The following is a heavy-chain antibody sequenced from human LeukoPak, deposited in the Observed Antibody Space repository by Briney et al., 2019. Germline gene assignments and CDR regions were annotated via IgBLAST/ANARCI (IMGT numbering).Heavy chain of an antibody. Sequence: PGGSLRLSCAASGFTFSSYGMHWVRQAPGKGLEWVAFIRYDGSNKYYADSVKGRFTISRDNSKNTLYLQMNSLRAEDTAVYYCAKPSGSYYYNYAFDIWGQGTMVTVSS. CDR2: IRYDGSNK. CDR1: GFTFSSYG. J-gene: IGHJ3*02. CDR3: AKPSGSYYYNYAFDI. D-gene: IGHD1-26*01. V-gene: IGHV3-30*02.